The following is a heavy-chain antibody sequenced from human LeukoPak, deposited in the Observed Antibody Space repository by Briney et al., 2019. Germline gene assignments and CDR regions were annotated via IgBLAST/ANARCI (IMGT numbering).Heavy chain of an antibody. CDR3: ARIHNLGYCSGTSCRHNWFDP. CDR1: GYTFTSYG. Sequence: RASVKVSCKASGYTFTSYGISWVRQAPGQGLEGMGWISAYNGNTNYAQKLQGRVTMTTDTSTSTAYMELRSLRSDDTAVYYCARIHNLGYCSGTSCRHNWFDPWGQGTLVTVSS. D-gene: IGHD2-2*01. J-gene: IGHJ5*02. V-gene: IGHV1-18*01. CDR2: ISAYNGNT.